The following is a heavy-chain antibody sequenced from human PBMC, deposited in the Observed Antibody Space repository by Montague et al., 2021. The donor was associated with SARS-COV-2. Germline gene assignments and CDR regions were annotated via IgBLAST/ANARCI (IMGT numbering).Heavy chain of an antibody. V-gene: IGHV4-39*01. CDR1: SVSLSSSSFY. J-gene: IGHJ4*02. D-gene: IGHD6-13*01. CDR3: ASSSYSSRWYYFDY. CDR2: IYYSGST. Sequence: SETLSLTCTVSSVSLSSSSFYWGWIRQPPGKGLEWIGSIYYSGSTYYNPSLKSRVSISVDTSKKQLSLRLSSVTAADTAVYYCASSSYSSRWYYFDYWGQGTLVAVSS.